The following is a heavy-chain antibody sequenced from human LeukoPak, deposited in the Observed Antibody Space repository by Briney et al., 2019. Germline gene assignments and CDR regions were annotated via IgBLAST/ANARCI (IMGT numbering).Heavy chain of an antibody. CDR3: ARHEHLHYYGLWFDP. CDR2: IYYSGST. V-gene: IGHV4-39*01. CDR1: GASISSTTYY. J-gene: IGHJ5*02. D-gene: IGHD3-10*01. Sequence: SETLSLTCTVSGASISSTTYYWGWIRQPPGKGLDWIGSIYYSGSTYYNPSFKSRVTISVDTSKNQFSLKLTSVTAADTAVYYCARHEHLHYYGLWFDPWGQGTLVTVSS.